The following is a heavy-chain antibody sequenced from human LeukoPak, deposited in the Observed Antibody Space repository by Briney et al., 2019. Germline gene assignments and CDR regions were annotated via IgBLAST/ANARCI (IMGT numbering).Heavy chain of an antibody. CDR3: AKDHYDSSGDDFDY. V-gene: IGHV3-43*02. D-gene: IGHD3-22*01. CDR1: GFIFSNYA. J-gene: IGHJ4*02. Sequence: GGSLRLSCAASGFIFSNYAMGWVRQAPGKGLEWVSIISGNGGTTDYADSVKGRFTMSRDNSKSSLYLQMNSLRTEDTAFYYCAKDHYDSSGDDFDYWGQGTLVTVSS. CDR2: ISGNGGTT.